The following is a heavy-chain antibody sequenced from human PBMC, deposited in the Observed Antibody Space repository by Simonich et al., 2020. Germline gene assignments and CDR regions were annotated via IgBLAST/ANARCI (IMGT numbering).Heavy chain of an antibody. Sequence: QVQLVQSGAEVKKPGSSVKVSCKASGGTFSSYAISWVRQAPGQGVEWMGVITPLLVIANYAQEFQGRVTITADKSTSTAYMELSSLRSEDTAVYYCARTNTMRELDTMVRGVDYFDYWGQGTLVTVSS. CDR3: ARTNTMRELDTMVRGVDYFDY. J-gene: IGHJ4*02. D-gene: IGHD3-10*01. V-gene: IGHV1-69*09. CDR2: ITPLLVIA. CDR1: GGTFSSYA.